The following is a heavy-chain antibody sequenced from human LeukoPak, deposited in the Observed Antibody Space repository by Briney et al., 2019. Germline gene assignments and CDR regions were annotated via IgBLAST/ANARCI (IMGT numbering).Heavy chain of an antibody. CDR3: ARDHGCSSTGCYAFDI. CDR1: GGTFSSYA. D-gene: IGHD2-2*01. CDR2: IIPILGIA. V-gene: IGHV1-69*04. J-gene: IGHJ3*02. Sequence: SVKVSCKASGGTFSSYAISWVRQAPGQGLEWMGRIIPILGIANYAQKFQGRVTITADKSTSTAYMELSSLRSEDTAVYYCARDHGCSSTGCYAFDIWGQGTMVTVSS.